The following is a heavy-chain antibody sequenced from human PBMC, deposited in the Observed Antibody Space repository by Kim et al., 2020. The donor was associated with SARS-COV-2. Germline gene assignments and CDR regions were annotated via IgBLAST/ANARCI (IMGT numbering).Heavy chain of an antibody. CDR2: T. D-gene: IGHD5-18*01. V-gene: IGHV1-3*01. J-gene: IGHJ4*02. Sequence: TKYSQKRQGRVTITRDTSASTAYMELSSLRSEDTAVYYCARGGDTAILGYWGQGTLVTVSS. CDR3: ARGGDTAILGY.